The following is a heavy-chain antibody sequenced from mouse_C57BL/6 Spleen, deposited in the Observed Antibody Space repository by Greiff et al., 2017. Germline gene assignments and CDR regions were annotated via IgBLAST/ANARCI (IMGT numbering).Heavy chain of an antibody. CDR1: GFSLTSYA. Sequence: QVQLQQSGPGLVAPSQSLSITCTVSGFSLTSYAISWVRQPPGKGLEWLGLIWTGGGTNYNSALKSRLSISKDNSKSQVFLKMNSLQTDDTARYYWARKGTTVGEYFDYWGQGPPPTVSS. J-gene: IGHJ2*01. V-gene: IGHV2-9-1*01. CDR3: ARKGTTVGEYFDY. D-gene: IGHD1-1*01. CDR2: IWTGGGT.